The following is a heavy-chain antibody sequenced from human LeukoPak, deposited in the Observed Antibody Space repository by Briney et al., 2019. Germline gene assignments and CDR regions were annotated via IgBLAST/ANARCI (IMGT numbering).Heavy chain of an antibody. Sequence: SETLSLTCTVSGYSISSGYYWGWIRQPPGKGLEWIGSIYHSGSTYYNPSLKSRVTISVDTSKNQFSLKLSSVAAADTAVYYCARGRRWELLPIDYWGQGTLVTVSS. J-gene: IGHJ4*02. D-gene: IGHD1-26*01. CDR2: IYHSGST. CDR3: ARGRRWELLPIDY. V-gene: IGHV4-38-2*02. CDR1: GYSISSGYY.